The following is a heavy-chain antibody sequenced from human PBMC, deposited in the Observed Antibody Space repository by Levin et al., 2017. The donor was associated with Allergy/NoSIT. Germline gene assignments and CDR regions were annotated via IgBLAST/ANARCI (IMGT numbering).Heavy chain of an antibody. J-gene: IGHJ4*02. Sequence: ASVKVSCKASGYTFTSYAMHWVRQAPGQRLEWMGWINAGNGNTKYSQKFQGRVTITRDTSASTAYMELSSLRSEDTAVYYCARGATVQLERRGRYDYWGQGTLVTVSS. CDR3: ARGATVQLERRGRYDY. V-gene: IGHV1-3*01. CDR2: INAGNGNT. D-gene: IGHD1-1*01. CDR1: GYTFTSYA.